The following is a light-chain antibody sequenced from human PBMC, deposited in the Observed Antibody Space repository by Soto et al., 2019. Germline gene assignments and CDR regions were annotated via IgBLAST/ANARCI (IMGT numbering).Light chain of an antibody. CDR2: AAS. CDR1: DRISNN. V-gene: IGKV3-15*01. J-gene: IGKJ1*01. CDR3: QQYINWPRT. Sequence: VMKQSPATLSVSQGERATLSCRASDRISNNVAWYQQKPGQAPRLLIYAASTRATAIPARFSGSGSGTEFTLTISSLQSDDSAIYYCQQYINWPRTFGQGTKV.